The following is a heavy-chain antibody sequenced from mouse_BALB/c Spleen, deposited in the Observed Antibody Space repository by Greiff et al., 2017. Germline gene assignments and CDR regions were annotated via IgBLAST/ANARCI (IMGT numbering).Heavy chain of an antibody. CDR3: ARRRTMITAFAY. J-gene: IGHJ3*01. D-gene: IGHD2-4*01. Sequence: QVQLQQSGAELMKPGASVKISCKATGYTFSSYWIEWVKQRPGHGLEWIGEILPGSGSTNYNEKFKGKATFTADTSSNTAYMQLSSLTSEDSAVYYCARRRTMITAFAYWGQGTLVTVSA. CDR2: ILPGSGST. CDR1: GYTFSSYW. V-gene: IGHV1-9*01.